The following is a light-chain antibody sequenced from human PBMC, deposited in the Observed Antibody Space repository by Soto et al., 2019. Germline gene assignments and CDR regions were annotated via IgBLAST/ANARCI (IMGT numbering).Light chain of an antibody. V-gene: IGLV2-14*01. J-gene: IGLJ1*01. Sequence: QSALTQPASVSGSPGQWITISCTGTSNDVGDYNHVSWYQQNPGKAPKLMIFDVSNRPSGVSNRFSGSKSGNTASLTISGLQAEDEADYYCSSYTSSNTYVFGTGTQLTVL. CDR3: SSYTSSNTYV. CDR1: SNDVGDYNH. CDR2: DVS.